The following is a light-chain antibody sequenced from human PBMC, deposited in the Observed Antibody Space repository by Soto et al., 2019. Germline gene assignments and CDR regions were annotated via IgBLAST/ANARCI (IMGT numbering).Light chain of an antibody. CDR1: SSNIGGTYD. CDR2: GNS. J-gene: IGLJ2*01. V-gene: IGLV1-40*01. Sequence: QSVLTQPPSVSGAPRQRVTISCTGSSSNIGGTYDVHWYQQLPGTAPKLLIYGNSNRPSGVPDRFSGSKSGTSASLAITGLQAEDEADYHCQSYDSRLSHSLFGGGTKVTVL. CDR3: QSYDSRLSHSL.